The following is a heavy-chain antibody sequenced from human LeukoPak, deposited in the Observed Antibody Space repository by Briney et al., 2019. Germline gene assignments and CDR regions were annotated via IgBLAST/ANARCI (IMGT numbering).Heavy chain of an antibody. CDR1: GYSISSGYY. CDR3: ASAVGVPAAVDAFDI. CDR2: TYHIGST. D-gene: IGHD2-2*01. V-gene: IGHV4-38-2*01. Sequence: SETLSLTCAVSGYSISSGYYWGWIRQPPGKGLEWIGSTYHIGSTYYNPTPKSRGTISVDTSKNQFSLKLSSVTAADTAVYYCASAVGVPAAVDAFDIWGQGTMVTVSS. J-gene: IGHJ3*02.